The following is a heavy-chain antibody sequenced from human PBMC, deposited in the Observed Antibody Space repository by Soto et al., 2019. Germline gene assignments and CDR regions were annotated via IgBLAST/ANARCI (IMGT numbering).Heavy chain of an antibody. V-gene: IGHV3-9*01. D-gene: IGHD3-10*01. Sequence: VQVVASGGGLVQPGRSLRLSCAVSGFRFEQYVMHWVRQAPGKGLECVSTVSPTGDTVAYADSVEGRFTVSRDNAKNSLYLQTNSLNGDDTAFYYCVKDAPNGSIDDWGQGTLVTVSS. CDR1: GFRFEQYV. CDR3: VKDAPNGSIDD. CDR2: VSPTGDTV. J-gene: IGHJ4*02.